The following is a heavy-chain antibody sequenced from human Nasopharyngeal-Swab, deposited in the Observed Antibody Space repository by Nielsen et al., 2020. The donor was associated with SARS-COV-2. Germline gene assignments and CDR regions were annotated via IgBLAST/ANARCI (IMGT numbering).Heavy chain of an antibody. CDR3: ARGNWNLDF. V-gene: IGHV3-7*03. Sequence: GESLKISCAASGFTLSSYWMTWVRQAPGKGLEWVANIKEDGGEKYYADSVKGRFTISRDNAKNSLHLQMNSLRAEDTALYYCARGNWNLDFWGQGTLVTVSS. CDR2: IKEDGGEK. J-gene: IGHJ4*02. D-gene: IGHD1-1*01. CDR1: GFTLSSYW.